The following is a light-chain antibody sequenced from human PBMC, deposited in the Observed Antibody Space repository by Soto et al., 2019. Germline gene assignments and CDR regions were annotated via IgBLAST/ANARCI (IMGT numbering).Light chain of an antibody. V-gene: IGKV3-15*01. Sequence: IVMTQSPATLSLSPGERASLSCRASQSLSGNLAWYQQKPGQAPRLLIYDASSRATGIPARFSGIGSGTEFTLTIRSLQSEDFAVYYCQQYKNWPWTFGQGTKVEI. J-gene: IGKJ1*01. CDR3: QQYKNWPWT. CDR2: DAS. CDR1: QSLSGN.